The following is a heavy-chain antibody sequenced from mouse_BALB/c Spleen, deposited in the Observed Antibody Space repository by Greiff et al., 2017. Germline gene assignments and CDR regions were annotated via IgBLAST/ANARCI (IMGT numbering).Heavy chain of an antibody. V-gene: IGHV5-6-5*01. D-gene: IGHD1-1*01. CDR1: GFTFSSYS. J-gene: IGHJ3*01. Sequence: EVQLVESGGGLVKPGGSLNLSCAASGFTFSSYSMSWVRQTPEKRLEWVASISSGGSTYYPDSVKGRFTISRDNARNILYLQMSSLRSEDTAMYYCAGGNCYGSSYRFAYWGQGTLVTVSA. CDR2: ISSGGST. CDR3: AGGNCYGSSYRFAY.